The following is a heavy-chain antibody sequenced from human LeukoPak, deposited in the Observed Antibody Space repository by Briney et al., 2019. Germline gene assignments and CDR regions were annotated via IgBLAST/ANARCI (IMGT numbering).Heavy chain of an antibody. D-gene: IGHD2-15*01. CDR1: GFTVSSNY. J-gene: IGHJ4*02. Sequence: GGSLRLSCAISGFTVSSNYVNWVRQAPGKGLEWVSSIYSGGNTYYADSVKGRFTISRDNSKNTLYLQMNSLRAEDTGLYYCARHRRYCSGDNCYSGHDYWGQGTLVIVSS. CDR3: ARHRRYCSGDNCYSGHDY. V-gene: IGHV3-66*04. CDR2: IYSGGNT.